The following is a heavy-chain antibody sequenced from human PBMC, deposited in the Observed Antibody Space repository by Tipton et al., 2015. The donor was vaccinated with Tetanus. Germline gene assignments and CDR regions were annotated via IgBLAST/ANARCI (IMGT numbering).Heavy chain of an antibody. CDR2: IYYSGST. J-gene: IGHJ2*01. CDR3: ASTIESAAANWYFDL. D-gene: IGHD2-2*01. Sequence: LRLSCTVSGGSISSSSYYWGWIRQPPGRGLEWIGSIYYSGSTYYNPSLKSRVTISVDTSKNQFSLKLSSVTAADTAVYYCASTIESAAANWYFDLWGRGTLVTVSS. CDR1: GGSISSSSYY. V-gene: IGHV4-39*01.